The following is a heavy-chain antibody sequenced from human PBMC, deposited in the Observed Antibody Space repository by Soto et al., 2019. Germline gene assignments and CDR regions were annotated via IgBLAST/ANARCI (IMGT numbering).Heavy chain of an antibody. V-gene: IGHV1-58*01. CDR3: ATRIGNIGWYWLDT. J-gene: IGHJ5*02. D-gene: IGHD6-19*01. Sequence: QMHLVQSGPEVKRPGTSLKVSCKASGFNFSSSAVQWVRQARGQPLEWIGWIVLGNGNTNYAQKFQQRVTITRDMSTSTDYMEVRSLTSEDTAVYYCATRIGNIGWYWLDTWGQVTLVTVSS. CDR1: GFNFSSSA. CDR2: IVLGNGNT.